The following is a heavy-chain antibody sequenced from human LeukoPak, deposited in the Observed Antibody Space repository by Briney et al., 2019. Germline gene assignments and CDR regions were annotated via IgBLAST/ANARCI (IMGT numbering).Heavy chain of an antibody. V-gene: IGHV4-59*08. Sequence: SETLSLTCTVSGGSISSYYWSWIRQPPGKGLEWIGYIYCSGSTSYNPSLKSRVTISVDTSKIHFSLKLSSVTAADTAVYYCARLITIFGVVTPPDYFDYWGQGILVTVSS. D-gene: IGHD3-3*01. CDR3: ARLITIFGVVTPPDYFDY. J-gene: IGHJ4*02. CDR1: GGSISSYY. CDR2: IYCSGST.